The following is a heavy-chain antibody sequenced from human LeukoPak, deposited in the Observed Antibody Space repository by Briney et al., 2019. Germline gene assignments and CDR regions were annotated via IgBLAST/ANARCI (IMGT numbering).Heavy chain of an antibody. J-gene: IGHJ3*02. V-gene: IGHV4-4*09. D-gene: IGHD3-22*01. CDR1: GGSISSYY. CDR2: IYTSGST. Sequence: SETLPLTCTVSGGSISSYYWSWIRQPPGKGLEWIGYIYTSGSTNYNPSLKSRVTISVDTSKNQFSLKLSSVTAADTAVYYCARLHGYYDSSGYSTEAFDIWGQGTMVTVSS. CDR3: ARLHGYYDSSGYSTEAFDI.